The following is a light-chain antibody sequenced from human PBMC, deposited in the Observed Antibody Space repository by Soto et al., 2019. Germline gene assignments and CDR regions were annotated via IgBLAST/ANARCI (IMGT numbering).Light chain of an antibody. CDR2: GAY. CDR1: QSVLYSSNKKNS. V-gene: IGKV4-1*01. Sequence: DVVMTQSPDSLAVSLGERATINCKSSQSVLYSSNKKNSLAWYQQKPGKVPKLLIYGAYTLQSGVPSRFSGSGSGTDFTLTISSLQPEDVAIYYCQKYNSGLITFGQGTRLEIK. CDR3: QKYNSGLIT. J-gene: IGKJ5*01.